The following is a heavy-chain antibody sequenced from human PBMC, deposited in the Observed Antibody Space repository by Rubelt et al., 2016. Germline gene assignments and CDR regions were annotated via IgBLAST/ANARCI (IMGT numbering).Heavy chain of an antibody. CDR2: IIPIFGTA. CDR3: ASAVGYQNQGNFQH. V-gene: IGHV1-69*01. D-gene: IGHD3-16*02. J-gene: IGHJ1*01. Sequence: QVQLVQSGAEVKKPGSSVKVSCKASGVTFSSYAISWVRQAPGQGLEWMGGIIPIFGTANYAQKFQGRVTITADESTSTAYMGLSSLRSEDTAVYYCASAVGYQNQGNFQHWGQGTLVTVSS. CDR1: GVTFSSYA.